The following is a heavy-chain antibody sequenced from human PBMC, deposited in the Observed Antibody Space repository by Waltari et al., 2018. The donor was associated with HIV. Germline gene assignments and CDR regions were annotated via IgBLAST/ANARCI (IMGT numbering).Heavy chain of an antibody. CDR2: ISYHGDDN. D-gene: IGHD6-19*01. CDR3: AKGASGWSPGY. V-gene: IGHV3-30*18. CDR1: GFTFSSYA. J-gene: IGHJ4*02. Sequence: QVHLVESGGGVVQPGRSLRLSCAASGFTFSSYAMHWVRQAPGKVLEWVAVISYHGDDNYYADSVKGRFTISRDNSKNTLYLQMNSLRAEDTAVYYCAKGASGWSPGYWGQGTLVTVYS.